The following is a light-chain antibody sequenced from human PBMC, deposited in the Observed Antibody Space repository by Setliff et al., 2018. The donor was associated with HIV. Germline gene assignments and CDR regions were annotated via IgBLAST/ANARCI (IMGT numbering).Light chain of an antibody. CDR1: SSDVGSYNY. CDR2: EVT. V-gene: IGLV2-11*01. Sequence: QSALTQPRSVSGSPGQSVTISCTGTSSDVGSYNYVSWYQQHPGKAPKLMIYEVTKRPSGVPDRFSGSKSGNTASLTISGLQAEDEADYYCCSYAGSYTPVIFGGGTKVTVL. CDR3: CSYAGSYTPVI. J-gene: IGLJ2*01.